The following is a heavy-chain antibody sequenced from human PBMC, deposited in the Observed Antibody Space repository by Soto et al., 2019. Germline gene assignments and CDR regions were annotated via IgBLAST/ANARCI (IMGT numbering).Heavy chain of an antibody. V-gene: IGHV4-31*03. D-gene: IGHD3-10*01. CDR3: ARDHMVRGVIIRAYYYYGMDV. CDR1: GGSISSGGYY. J-gene: IGHJ6*02. CDR2: IYYSGST. Sequence: PSETLSLTCTVSGGSISSGGYYWSWIRQHPGKGLEWIGYIYYSGSTYYNPSLKSRVTISVDTSKNQFSLKLSSVTAADTAVYYCARDHMVRGVIIRAYYYYGMDVWGQGTTVTVSS.